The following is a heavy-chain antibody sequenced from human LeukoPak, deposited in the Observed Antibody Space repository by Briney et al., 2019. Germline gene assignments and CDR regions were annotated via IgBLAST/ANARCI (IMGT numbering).Heavy chain of an antibody. CDR1: GFTVSSNY. V-gene: IGHV3-53*04. Sequence: GGSLGLSCAASGFTVSSNYMSWVRQAPGKGLEWVSVIYSGGSTYYADSVKGRFTISRHNSKNTLYLQMNSLRAEDTAVYYCGADLTRVYYYGMDVWGQGTTVTVSS. CDR3: GADLTRVYYYGMDV. J-gene: IGHJ6*02. D-gene: IGHD4-11*01. CDR2: IYSGGST.